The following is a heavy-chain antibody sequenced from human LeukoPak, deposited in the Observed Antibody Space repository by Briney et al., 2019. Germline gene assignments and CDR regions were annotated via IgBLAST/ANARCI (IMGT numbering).Heavy chain of an antibody. CDR1: GFTFSSYA. J-gene: IGHJ6*02. Sequence: PGGSLRLSCAASGFTFSSYAMSWVRQAPGKGLEWVGRIYRNADGGTTDYAAPVKCRFTISRDDSKNTLYLQMNSLKTEDTAVYYYTTVSYCSTTTCYASSNYYYGLDAWGQGTSVTVSS. V-gene: IGHV3-15*05. CDR2: IYRNADGGTT. CDR3: TTVSYCSTTTCYASSNYYYGLDA. D-gene: IGHD2-2*01.